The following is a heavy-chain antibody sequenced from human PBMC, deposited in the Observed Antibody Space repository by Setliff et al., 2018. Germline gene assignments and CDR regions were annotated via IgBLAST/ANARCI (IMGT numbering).Heavy chain of an antibody. CDR2: ISAAGGDA. CDR3: ARARGSGARAFDI. J-gene: IGHJ3*02. D-gene: IGHD1-26*01. Sequence: RASVKVSCKASGYIFTSNAIHWVRQAPGQRLEWMGWISAAGGDAEYSQKFQDRVTITRDTSATTAYIGLSSLRSEDTAVYYCARARGSGARAFDIWGQGTMVTVSS. CDR1: GYIFTSNA. V-gene: IGHV1-3*01.